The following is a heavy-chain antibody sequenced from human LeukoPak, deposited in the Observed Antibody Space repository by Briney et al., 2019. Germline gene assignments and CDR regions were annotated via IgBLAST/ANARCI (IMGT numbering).Heavy chain of an antibody. J-gene: IGHJ4*02. V-gene: IGHV3-23*01. CDR2: ISGSGGST. CDR3: AGSEVGAYFDY. D-gene: IGHD1-26*01. CDR1: GFTFSSYA. Sequence: GGSLRLSCAASGFTFSSYAMSWVRQAPGKGLEWVSAISGSGGSTYYADSVKGRFTISRDNSKNTLYLQMNSLGAEDTAVYYCAGSEVGAYFDYWGQGTLVTVSS.